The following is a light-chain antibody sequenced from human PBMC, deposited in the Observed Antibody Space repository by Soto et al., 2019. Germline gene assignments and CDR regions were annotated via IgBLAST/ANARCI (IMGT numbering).Light chain of an antibody. CDR2: GSS. J-gene: IGKJ2*01. CDR1: QRVSTIY. V-gene: IGKV3-20*01. CDR3: QQYETSPFT. Sequence: EIVLTQSPGTLSLSPGERATLSYRASQRVSTIYLAWYQQKPGQAPRLLIYGSSSRATGLPDRFSGSGSGTDFTLTINSLEPEDFAVYYCQQYETSPFTFGQGTKVEIK.